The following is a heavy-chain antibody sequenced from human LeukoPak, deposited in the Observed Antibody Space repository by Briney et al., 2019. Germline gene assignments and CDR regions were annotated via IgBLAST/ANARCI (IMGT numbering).Heavy chain of an antibody. J-gene: IGHJ4*02. Sequence: ASETLSLTCTVSGGSISSSSYYWGWIRQPPGKGLEWIGSIYYSGSTYYNPSLKSRVTISVDTSKNQFSLKLSSVTAADTAVYYCGRLRLTGDFDYWGQGTLVTVSS. D-gene: IGHD7-27*01. CDR1: GGSISSSSYY. V-gene: IGHV4-39*01. CDR3: GRLRLTGDFDY. CDR2: IYYSGST.